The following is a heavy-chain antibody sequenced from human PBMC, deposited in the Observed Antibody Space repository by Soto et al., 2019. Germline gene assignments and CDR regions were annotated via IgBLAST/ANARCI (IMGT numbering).Heavy chain of an antibody. J-gene: IGHJ4*02. CDR2: IWYDGSNK. V-gene: IGHV3-33*01. CDR1: GLTICSYG. D-gene: IGHD6-19*01. Sequence: RQSCGAFGLTICSYGTHHVSKAPGKGLEWVAVIWYDGSNKYYADSVKGRFTISRDNSKNTLYLQMNSLRAEDTAVYYCARVLSSGWYGYFDYWGQGTLVTVSS. CDR3: ARVLSSGWYGYFDY.